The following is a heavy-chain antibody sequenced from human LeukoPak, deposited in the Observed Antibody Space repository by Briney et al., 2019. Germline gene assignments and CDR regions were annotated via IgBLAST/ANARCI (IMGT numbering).Heavy chain of an antibody. J-gene: IGHJ4*02. V-gene: IGHV3-30*18. CDR1: GFTFSSYG. D-gene: IGHD1-1*01. CDR3: AKGTGDVGYYFTT. Sequence: GGSLRLSCAASGFTFSSYGMHWVRQAPGKGLEWVAVISYDGSNKYYADSVKGRFTISRDNSKNTLYLQMNSLRAEDTAVYYCAKGTGDVGYYFTTGAREPWSPSPQ. CDR2: ISYDGSNK.